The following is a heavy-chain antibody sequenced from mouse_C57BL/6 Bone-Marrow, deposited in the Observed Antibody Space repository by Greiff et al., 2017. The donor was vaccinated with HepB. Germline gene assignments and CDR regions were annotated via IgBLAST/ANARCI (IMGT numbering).Heavy chain of an antibody. J-gene: IGHJ2*01. CDR1: GFTFSSYA. Sequence: EVHLVESGGGLVKPGGSLKLSCAASGFTFSSYAMSWVRQTPEKRLGWVATISDGGSYTYYPDNVKGRFTISRDNAKNNLYLQMSHLKSEDTAMYYWARDNYGTYYFDYWGQGTTLTVSS. CDR3: ARDNYGTYYFDY. V-gene: IGHV5-4*01. CDR2: ISDGGSYT. D-gene: IGHD1-1*01.